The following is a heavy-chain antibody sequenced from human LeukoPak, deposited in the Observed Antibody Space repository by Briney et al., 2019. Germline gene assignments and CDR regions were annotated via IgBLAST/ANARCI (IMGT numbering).Heavy chain of an antibody. CDR1: GFTFSSYW. V-gene: IGHV3-7*01. D-gene: IGHD3-3*02. CDR3: ARVHSIFGVVMYYFDY. J-gene: IGHJ4*02. CDR2: IKQDGSEK. Sequence: GGSLRLSCAASGFTFSSYWMSWVRQAPGKGLEWVANIKQDGSEKYYVDSVKGRFTISRDNAKNSLYLQMNSLRAEDTAVYYCARVHSIFGVVMYYFDYWGQGTLVTISS.